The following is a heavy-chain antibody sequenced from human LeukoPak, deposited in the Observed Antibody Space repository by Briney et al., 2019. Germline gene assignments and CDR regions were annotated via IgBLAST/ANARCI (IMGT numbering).Heavy chain of an antibody. J-gene: IGHJ4*02. D-gene: IGHD3-22*01. V-gene: IGHV3-48*03. CDR3: ARGRRHSLYYYDSSGGGFWFDY. CDR2: ISSSGSTI. CDR1: GFTFSSYE. Sequence: GGSLRLSCAASGFTFSSYEMNWVRQAPGKGLEWVSYISSSGSTIYYADSVKGRFTISRDNAKNSLYLQMNSLRAEDTAVYYCARGRRHSLYYYDSSGGGFWFDYWGQGTLVTVSS.